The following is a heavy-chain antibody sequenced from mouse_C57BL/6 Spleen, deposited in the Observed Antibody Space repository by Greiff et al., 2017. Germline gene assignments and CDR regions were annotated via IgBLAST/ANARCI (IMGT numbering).Heavy chain of an antibody. CDR3: ARAGNYLYYFDY. CDR2: ISYDGSN. D-gene: IGHD2-1*01. J-gene: IGHJ2*01. Sequence: EVQLVESGPGLVKPSQSLSLTCSVTGYSITSGYYWNWIRQFPGNKLEWMGYISYDGSNNYNPSLKNRISITRDTSKNQFFLKLNSVTTEDTATYYCARAGNYLYYFDYWGQGTTLTVSS. CDR1: GYSITSGYY. V-gene: IGHV3-6*01.